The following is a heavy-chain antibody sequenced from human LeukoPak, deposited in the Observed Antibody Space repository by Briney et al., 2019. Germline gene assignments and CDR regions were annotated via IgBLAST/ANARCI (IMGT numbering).Heavy chain of an antibody. V-gene: IGHV4-30-2*01. CDR3: ARNNGNYAAFDI. CDR1: GGSVNDGGFS. D-gene: IGHD1-7*01. Sequence: PSETLSLTCTVSGGSVNDGGFSWSWIRQPLGKGLEWIGYTHHSGTTYYNPSLGGRVTMSVDTSKNHFSLKLTSATAADTAVYFCARNNGNYAAFDIWGQGTMVTVSS. CDR2: THHSGTT. J-gene: IGHJ3*02.